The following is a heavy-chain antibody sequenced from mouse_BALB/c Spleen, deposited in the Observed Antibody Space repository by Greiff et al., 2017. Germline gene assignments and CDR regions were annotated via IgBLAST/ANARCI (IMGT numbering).Heavy chain of an antibody. J-gene: IGHJ2*01. CDR1: GFTFSSYY. CDR3: ARLYYDYGYFDY. CDR2: INSNGGST. D-gene: IGHD2-4*01. V-gene: IGHV5-6-2*01. Sequence: EVKLVESGGGLVKLGGSLKLSCAASGFTFSSYYMSWVRQTPEKRLELVAAINSNGGSTYYPDTVKGRFTISRDNAKNTLYLQMSSLKSEDTALYYCARLYYDYGYFDYWGQGTTLTVSS.